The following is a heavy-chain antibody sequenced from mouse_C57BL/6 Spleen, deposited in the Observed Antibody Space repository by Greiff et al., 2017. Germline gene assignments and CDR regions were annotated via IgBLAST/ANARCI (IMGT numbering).Heavy chain of an antibody. CDR2: IHPNSGST. J-gene: IGHJ4*01. D-gene: IGHD1-1*01. Sequence: VQLKESGAELVKPGASVKLSCKASGYTFTSYWMHWVKQRPGQGLEWIGMIHPNSGSTNYNEKFKSKATLTVDKSSSTAYMQLSSLTSEDSAVYYCARDYYGGNAMDYWGQGTSVTVSS. CDR1: GYTFTSYW. V-gene: IGHV1-64*01. CDR3: ARDYYGGNAMDY.